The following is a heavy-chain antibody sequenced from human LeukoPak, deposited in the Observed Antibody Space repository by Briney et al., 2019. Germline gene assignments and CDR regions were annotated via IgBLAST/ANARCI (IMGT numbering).Heavy chain of an antibody. Sequence: GGSLRLSCAASGFTFSNAWMSWVRQAPGKGLEWVANIKQDGSEKYYGDSVKGRFTISRDNAKNSLYLQMNSLRAEDTAVYYCAKRIIRDCSSTSCYWDFDYWGQGTLVTVSS. CDR3: AKRIIRDCSSTSCYWDFDY. CDR1: GFTFSNAW. D-gene: IGHD2-2*01. V-gene: IGHV3-7*01. CDR2: IKQDGSEK. J-gene: IGHJ4*02.